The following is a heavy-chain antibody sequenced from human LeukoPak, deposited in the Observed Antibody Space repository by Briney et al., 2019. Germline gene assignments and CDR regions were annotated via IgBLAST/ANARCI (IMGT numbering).Heavy chain of an antibody. V-gene: IGHV3-48*02. CDR2: ITSDSSAM. CDR1: GFTFSTYS. D-gene: IGHD2-21*01. J-gene: IGHJ3*02. Sequence: GGSLRLSCVASGFTFSTYSINWIRRAPGKGLEWISYITSDSSAMSYADSVKGRFTISRDNAKNSLNLHMNSLSDEDTAMYFCVRDLLWAFDIWGQGTMVTVSS. CDR3: VRDLLWAFDI.